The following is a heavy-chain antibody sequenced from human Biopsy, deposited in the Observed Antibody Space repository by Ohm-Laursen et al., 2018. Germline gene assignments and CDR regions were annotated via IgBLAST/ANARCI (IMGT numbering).Heavy chain of an antibody. CDR1: GYSVTNDYY. D-gene: IGHD5-12*01. J-gene: IGHJ6*02. CDR3: ARVAGGYAYYYGMDV. V-gene: IGHV4-38-2*01. CDR2: IYYDGIT. Sequence: GTLSLTCAVSGYSVTNDYYWGWIRQPPGKGLEWIGNIYYDGITYYNPSLKSRVAMSVDTPKNQFSLSLTSVTAADTAVYYCARVAGGYAYYYGMDVWGQGTTVIVSS.